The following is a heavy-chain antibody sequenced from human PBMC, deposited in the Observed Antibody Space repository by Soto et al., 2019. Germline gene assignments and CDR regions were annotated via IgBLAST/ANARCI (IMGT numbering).Heavy chain of an antibody. J-gene: IGHJ4*02. V-gene: IGHV4-59*08. CDR2: IYYSGST. CDR1: GYSISSYY. CDR3: ARHTNWTHDY. Sequence: SETLSLTCTVSGYSISSYYWSWIRQPPGKGLEWIGYIYYSGSTNYNPSLKSRLTISVDTSINQFSLKLSSVTAADTAVYYCARHTNWTHDYWGQGTLVTVSS. D-gene: IGHD1-1*01.